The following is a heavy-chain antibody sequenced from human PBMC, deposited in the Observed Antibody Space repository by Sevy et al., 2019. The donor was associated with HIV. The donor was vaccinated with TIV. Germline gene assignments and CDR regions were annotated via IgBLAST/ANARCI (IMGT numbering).Heavy chain of an antibody. V-gene: IGHV3-53*01. J-gene: IGHJ3*02. CDR2: IYSGGST. Sequence: GGSLRLSCAASGFTVSSNYMSWVRQAPGKGLEWVSVIYSGGSTYYADSVKGRFTISRDNSKNTLYLQMNSLTAEDTAVYYCARAPYYYDSSGYYYVEAFDIWGQGTMVTVSS. CDR3: ARAPYYYDSSGYYYVEAFDI. CDR1: GFTVSSNY. D-gene: IGHD3-22*01.